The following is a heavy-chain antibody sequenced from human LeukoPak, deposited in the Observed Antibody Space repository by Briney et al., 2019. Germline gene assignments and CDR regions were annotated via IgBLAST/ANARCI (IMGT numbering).Heavy chain of an antibody. CDR3: ARGITIFGVVTLYYFDY. CDR1: GYTFTSYG. CDR2: ISAYNGNT. V-gene: IGHV1-18*01. Sequence: ASVKVSCKASGYTFTSYGISWVRQAPGQGLEWMGWISAYNGNTNYAQKLQGRVTMATDTSTSTVYMELSSLRSEDTAVFYCARGITIFGVVTLYYFDYWGQGTLVTVSS. D-gene: IGHD3-3*01. J-gene: IGHJ4*02.